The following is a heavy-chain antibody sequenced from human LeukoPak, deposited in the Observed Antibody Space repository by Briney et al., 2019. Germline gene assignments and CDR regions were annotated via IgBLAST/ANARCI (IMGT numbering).Heavy chain of an antibody. Sequence: PGGSLRLSCAAFGFTFSSYGMHWVRQAPGKGLEWVAVISYDGSNKYYADSVKSRFTISRDNSKNTLYLQMNSLRAEDTAVYYCAKESHYDILTGYWNGMDVWGQGTTVTVSS. CDR2: ISYDGSNK. D-gene: IGHD3-9*01. V-gene: IGHV3-30*18. CDR1: GFTFSSYG. J-gene: IGHJ6*02. CDR3: AKESHYDILTGYWNGMDV.